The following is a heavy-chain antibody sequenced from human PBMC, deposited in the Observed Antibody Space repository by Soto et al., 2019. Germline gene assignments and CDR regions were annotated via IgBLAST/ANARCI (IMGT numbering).Heavy chain of an antibody. CDR1: TIMFSSXG. CDR3: ATMKGYFEY. J-gene: IGHJ4*02. V-gene: IGHV3-23*01. Sequence: LXXXCGDSTIMFSSXGGSFVRQTAGKGKGWVAAITATGYRTYYADSVTGRFTISRENSKKTHYLQMTSMRDEETAMYYCATMKGYFEYGGQG. D-gene: IGHD3-22*01. CDR2: ITATGYRT.